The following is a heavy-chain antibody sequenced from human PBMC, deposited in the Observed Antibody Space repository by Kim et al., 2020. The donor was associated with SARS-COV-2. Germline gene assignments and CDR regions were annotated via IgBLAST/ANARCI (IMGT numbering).Heavy chain of an antibody. CDR3: ARFRRPIVVTPPVGFDY. CDR1: GYTFTGYY. V-gene: IGHV1-2*02. D-gene: IGHD3-22*01. Sequence: ASVKVSCKASGYTFTGYYMHWVRQAPGQGLEWMGWINPNSGGTNYAQKFQGRVTMTRDTSISTAYMELSRLRSDDTAVYYCARFRRPIVVTPPVGFDYWGQGTLVTVSS. CDR2: INPNSGGT. J-gene: IGHJ4*02.